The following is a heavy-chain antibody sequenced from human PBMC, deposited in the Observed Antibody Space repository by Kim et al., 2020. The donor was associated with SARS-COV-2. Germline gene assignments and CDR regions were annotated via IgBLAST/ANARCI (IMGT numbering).Heavy chain of an antibody. CDR1: GFTFSSYA. CDR3: AKDRREYQLRHRGYYMDV. Sequence: GGSLRLSCAASGFTFSSYAMSWVRQAPGKGLEWVSAISGSGGSTYYADSVKGRFTISRDNSKNTLYLQMNSLRAEDTAVYYCAKDRREYQLRHRGYYMDVWGKGTTVTVSS. J-gene: IGHJ6*03. D-gene: IGHD2-2*01. V-gene: IGHV3-23*01. CDR2: ISGSGGST.